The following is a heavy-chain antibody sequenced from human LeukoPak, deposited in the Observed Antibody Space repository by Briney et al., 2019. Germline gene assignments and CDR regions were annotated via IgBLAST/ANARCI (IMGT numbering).Heavy chain of an antibody. V-gene: IGHV4-59*01. D-gene: IGHD6-13*01. J-gene: IGHJ4*02. CDR3: ARDFGDIAAAGKGYFDY. CDR2: IYYSGST. Sequence: PSETLSLTCTVSGGSISSYYWSWIRQPPGKGLEWIGYIYYSGSTNYNPSLKSRVTISVDTSKNQFSLKLSSVTAADTAVYYCARDFGDIAAAGKGYFDYWGQGTLVTVSS. CDR1: GGSISSYY.